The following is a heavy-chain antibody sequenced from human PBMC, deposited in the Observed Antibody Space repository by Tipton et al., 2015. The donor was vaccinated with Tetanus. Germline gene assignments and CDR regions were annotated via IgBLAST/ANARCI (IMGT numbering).Heavy chain of an antibody. Sequence: LRLSCTVSGGSLRSGDHYWSWIRQPPGKGLNWLAYISASGSTNSNYSLKSRITISRDTSKNQFSLKLASGTAADTAVYFCARASFDFSKKGPFDSWGQGILVIVSA. CDR2: ISASGST. CDR3: ARASFDFSKKGPFDS. J-gene: IGHJ4*02. D-gene: IGHD3-3*01. V-gene: IGHV4-61*08. CDR1: GGSLRSGDHY.